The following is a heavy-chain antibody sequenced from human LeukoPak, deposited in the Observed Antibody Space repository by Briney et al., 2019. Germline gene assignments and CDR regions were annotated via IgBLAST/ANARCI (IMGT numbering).Heavy chain of an antibody. CDR2: ISYDGSNK. CDR3: AKDLGYSYGFYYYGMDV. J-gene: IGHJ6*02. CDR1: GFTFSSYG. D-gene: IGHD5-18*01. V-gene: IGHV3-30*18. Sequence: GGSLGLSCAASGFTFSSYGMHWVRQAPGKGLEWVAVISYDGSNKYYADSVKGRFTISRDNSKNTLYLQMNSLRAEDTAVYYCAKDLGYSYGFYYYGMDVWGQGTTVTVSS.